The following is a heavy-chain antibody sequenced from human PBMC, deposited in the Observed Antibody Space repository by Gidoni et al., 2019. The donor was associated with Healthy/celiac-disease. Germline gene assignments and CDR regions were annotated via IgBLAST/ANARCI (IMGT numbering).Heavy chain of an antibody. J-gene: IGHJ5*02. D-gene: IGHD2-2*01. Sequence: QVQLVESGGGVVQPGRSLRVSCAASGLTFSSYAMHWVRQAPGKGLGWVAVISYDGSNKYYADSVKGRFTISRDNSKNTLYLQMNSLRAEDTAVYYCARDPRPIVVVPAALNWFDPWGQGTLVTVSS. CDR3: ARDPRPIVVVPAALNWFDP. CDR2: ISYDGSNK. V-gene: IGHV3-30-3*01. CDR1: GLTFSSYA.